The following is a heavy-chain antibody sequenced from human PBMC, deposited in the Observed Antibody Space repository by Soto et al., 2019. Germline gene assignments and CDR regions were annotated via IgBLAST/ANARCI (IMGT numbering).Heavy chain of an antibody. CDR3: ARDSDYYDSSGYYFGY. Sequence: SETLSLTCTVSGGSISSGDYYWSWIRQPPGKGLEWIGYIYYSGSTYYNPSLKSRVTISVDTSKNQFSLKLSSVTAADTAVYYCARDSDYYDSSGYYFGYWGQGTLVTVSS. D-gene: IGHD3-22*01. V-gene: IGHV4-30-4*01. CDR1: GGSISSGDYY. CDR2: IYYSGST. J-gene: IGHJ4*02.